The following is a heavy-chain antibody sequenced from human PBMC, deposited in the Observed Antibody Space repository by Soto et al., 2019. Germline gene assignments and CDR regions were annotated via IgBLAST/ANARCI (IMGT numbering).Heavy chain of an antibody. Sequence: SETLSLTCSVSGASVTSPEHYWSWIRQPPGKGLEWIGEINHSGSTNYNPSLKSRVTISVDTSKNQFSLKLSSVTAADPAVYYCARGVKYYDFWSGYFLPYYYGMDVWGQGTTVTV. CDR2: INHSGST. J-gene: IGHJ6*02. CDR3: ARGVKYYDFWSGYFLPYYYGMDV. D-gene: IGHD3-3*01. V-gene: IGHV4-34*01. CDR1: GASVTSPEHY.